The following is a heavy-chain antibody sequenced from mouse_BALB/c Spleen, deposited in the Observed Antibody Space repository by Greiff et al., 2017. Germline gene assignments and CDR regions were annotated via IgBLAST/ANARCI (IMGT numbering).Heavy chain of an antibody. J-gene: IGHJ4*01. CDR3: ARGSDGYPYYYAMDY. CDR2: ISNLAYSI. CDR1: GFTFSDYG. D-gene: IGHD2-3*01. V-gene: IGHV5-15*02. Sequence: DVQLVESGGGLVQPGGSRKLSCAASGFTFSDYGMAWVRQAPGKGPEWVAFISNLAYSIYYADTVTGRFTISRENAKNTLYLEMSSLRSEDTAMYYCARGSDGYPYYYAMDYWGQGTSVTVSS.